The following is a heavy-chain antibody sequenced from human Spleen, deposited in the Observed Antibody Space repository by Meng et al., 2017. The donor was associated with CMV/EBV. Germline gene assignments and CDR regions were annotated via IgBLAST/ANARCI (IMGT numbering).Heavy chain of an antibody. J-gene: IGHJ4*02. CDR2: ISSSSSCI. CDR1: GFTFSNYR. D-gene: IGHD3-10*01. Sequence: ASGFTFSNYRMNWVRQAPGKGLGGVSTISSSSSCIYYADSLKGRFTISRDNAKNSLYLQMHSLRAEDTAVYYCARALHYYGSGTLDSWGQGTLVTVSS. V-gene: IGHV3-21*01. CDR3: ARALHYYGSGTLDS.